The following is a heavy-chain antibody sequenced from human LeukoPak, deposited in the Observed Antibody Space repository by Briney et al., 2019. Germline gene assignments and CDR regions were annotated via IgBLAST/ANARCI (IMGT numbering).Heavy chain of an antibody. CDR3: ARGLGAAAQVDY. J-gene: IGHJ4*02. D-gene: IGHD6-13*01. V-gene: IGHV4-59*01. CDR1: GGSISSYY. CDR2: IYYSGST. Sequence: SETLSLTCTVSGGSISSYYWSWIRQPPGKGLEWIGYIYYSGSTNYNPPLKSRVTISVDTSKNQFSLKLSSVTAADTAVYYCARGLGAAAQVDYWGQGTLVTVSS.